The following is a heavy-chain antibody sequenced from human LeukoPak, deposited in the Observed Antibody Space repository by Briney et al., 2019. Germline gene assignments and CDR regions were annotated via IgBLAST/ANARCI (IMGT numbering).Heavy chain of an antibody. Sequence: GGSLRLSCAASGFTFSSYWISWFRQAPGKGLEWVANIKQDGSEKYCVDSVKGRFTISRDNAKNSLYLQMNSLRAEDTALYYCASGRQLGYWGQGTLVTVSS. J-gene: IGHJ4*02. V-gene: IGHV3-7*01. CDR1: GFTFSSYW. CDR2: IKQDGSEK. CDR3: ASGRQLGY. D-gene: IGHD3-16*01.